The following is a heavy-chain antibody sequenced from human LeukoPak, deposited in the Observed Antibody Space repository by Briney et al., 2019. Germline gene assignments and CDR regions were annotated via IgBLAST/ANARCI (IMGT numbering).Heavy chain of an antibody. Sequence: SQTLSLTCTVSGGSISSGDYYWSWIRQPPGKGLEWIGYIYYSGRTYYNPSLKSRVTISVDTSKNQFSLKLSSVTAADTAVYYCARDVRGYCSGGSCYHYYYYYMDVWGKGTTVTVSS. V-gene: IGHV4-30-4*08. CDR2: IYYSGRT. J-gene: IGHJ6*03. D-gene: IGHD2-15*01. CDR3: ARDVRGYCSGGSCYHYYYYYMDV. CDR1: GGSISSGDYY.